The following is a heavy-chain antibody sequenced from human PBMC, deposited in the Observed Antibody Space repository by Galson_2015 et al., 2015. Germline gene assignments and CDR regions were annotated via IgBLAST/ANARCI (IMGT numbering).Heavy chain of an antibody. CDR1: GFTFDDYA. J-gene: IGHJ3*02. CDR3: AKEKATTTYYYFFAFDI. Sequence: SPRLSYPASGFTFDDYAMHWVRQAPGKGLECVSGISWDSGSIGYADSVKGRFTISRDNAKNSLYLQMNSLRAEDTALYYCAKEKATTTYYYFFAFDIWGQGTMVTVSS. D-gene: IGHD2/OR15-2a*01. V-gene: IGHV3-9*01. CDR2: ISWDSGSI.